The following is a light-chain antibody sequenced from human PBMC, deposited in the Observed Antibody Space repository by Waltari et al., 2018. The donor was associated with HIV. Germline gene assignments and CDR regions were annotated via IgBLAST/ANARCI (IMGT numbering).Light chain of an antibody. Sequence: QAVVTQEPSLPVSPGGTVTLTCGSRTGAVTSGHYPSWFQQKPGPAPTTLIYDTNTKHSWTPARFSGSLLGGKAALTLSGAQPEDEAEYYCLLSYSGTRVFGGGTKLTVL. CDR3: LLSYSGTRV. CDR1: TGAVTSGHY. V-gene: IGLV7-46*01. J-gene: IGLJ3*02. CDR2: DTN.